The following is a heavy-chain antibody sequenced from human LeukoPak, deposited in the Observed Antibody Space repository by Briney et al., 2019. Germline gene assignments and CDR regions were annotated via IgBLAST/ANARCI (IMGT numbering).Heavy chain of an antibody. V-gene: IGHV4-4*07. CDR2: IYDSGT. CDR1: GGSISTYF. Sequence: PSETLSLTCTVSGGSISTYFWSWIRQPAGKGLEWIGRIYDSGTNYNPSLKSRVTMSADTSKNQFSLKLSSVTAADTAVYFRAREVIIRGVTHFDYWGQGALVTVSS. CDR3: AREVIIRGVTHFDY. J-gene: IGHJ4*02. D-gene: IGHD3-10*01.